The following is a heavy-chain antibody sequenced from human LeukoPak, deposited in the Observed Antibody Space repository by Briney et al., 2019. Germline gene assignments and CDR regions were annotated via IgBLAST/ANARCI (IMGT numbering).Heavy chain of an antibody. J-gene: IGHJ5*02. D-gene: IGHD3-10*01. Sequence: PSETLSLTCTVSGGSISSGSYYWSWIRQPAGKGLEWIGRIYTSGSTNYNPSLKSRVTISVDTSKNQFSLKLSSVTAADTAVYYCARRPNTITMVRGVPRVGQRNQWFDPWGQGTLVTVSS. CDR2: IYTSGST. CDR3: ARRPNTITMVRGVPRVGQRNQWFDP. V-gene: IGHV4-61*02. CDR1: GGSISSGSYY.